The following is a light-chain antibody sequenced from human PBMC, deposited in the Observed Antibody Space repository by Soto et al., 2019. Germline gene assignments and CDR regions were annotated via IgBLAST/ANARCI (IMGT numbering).Light chain of an antibody. CDR2: GAS. CDR1: QSVSNNY. V-gene: IGKV3-20*01. CDR3: QQYGSSPWK. J-gene: IGKJ1*01. Sequence: EIVLTQSPGTLSLSPGERATLSCSASQSVSNNYLAWYQQKPGQAPRLLIYGASSRATGIPDRVSGSGSGTDFTLTISRLEPEDFAVYYCQQYGSSPWKCGQGTKVDIK.